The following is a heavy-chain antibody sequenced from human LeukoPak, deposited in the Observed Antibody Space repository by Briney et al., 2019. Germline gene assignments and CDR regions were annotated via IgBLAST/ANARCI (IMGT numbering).Heavy chain of an antibody. CDR1: GFTFSTFA. D-gene: IGHD5-18*01. Sequence: GGSLRLSCAASGFTFSTFAMIWVRQPPGKGLEWVSSIFPSGGEIHYADSVRGRFTISRDNSKSTLSLQMNSLRAEDTAIYYCAKDRRVDTAMEIDYWGQGTLVTVSS. V-gene: IGHV3-23*01. CDR3: AKDRRVDTAMEIDY. CDR2: IFPSGGEI. J-gene: IGHJ4*02.